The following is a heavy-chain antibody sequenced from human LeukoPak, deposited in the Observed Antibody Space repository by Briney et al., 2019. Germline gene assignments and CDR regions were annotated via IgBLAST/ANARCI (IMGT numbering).Heavy chain of an antibody. V-gene: IGHV1-58*01. D-gene: IGHD3-10*01. Sequence: GASVKVSCKASGFTLINSAVQWVRQARGQRLEWVGWIIVGSGQTRYAQKFQERVTITRDMSTSTAFLELSSLRSEDSAVYYCAAGDTLVRGVIIAFARWGQGTLDTVSS. CDR3: AAGDTLVRGVIIAFAR. J-gene: IGHJ5*02. CDR1: GFTLINSA. CDR2: IIVGSGQT.